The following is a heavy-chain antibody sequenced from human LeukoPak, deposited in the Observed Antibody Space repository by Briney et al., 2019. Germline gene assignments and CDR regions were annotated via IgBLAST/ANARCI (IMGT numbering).Heavy chain of an antibody. J-gene: IGHJ4*02. CDR2: ISSNGGST. CDR3: ATVAAAGTPDY. D-gene: IGHD6-13*01. V-gene: IGHV3-64*04. Sequence: GGSLRLSCAASGFTFSSYAMHWVRQAPGKGLEYVSAISSNGGSTYYANSVKGRFTISRDNAKNSLYLQMNSLRAEDTAVYYCATVAAAGTPDYWGQGTLVTVSS. CDR1: GFTFSSYA.